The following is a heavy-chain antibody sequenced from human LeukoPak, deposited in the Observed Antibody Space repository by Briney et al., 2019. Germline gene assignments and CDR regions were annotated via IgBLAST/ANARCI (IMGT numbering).Heavy chain of an antibody. D-gene: IGHD3-9*01. V-gene: IGHV3-23*01. J-gene: IGHJ4*01. Sequence: GGCLRLSCPTSGFTFSSYAMSWVRQAPGKGLEWVSAISGSGGSTYYADSVKGRFTISRDNSKNTLYLQMNSLRAEDTAVYYCAKDVYDILTGTLGFWGHGTLVTVSS. CDR3: AKDVYDILTGTLGF. CDR2: ISGSGGST. CDR1: GFTFSSYA.